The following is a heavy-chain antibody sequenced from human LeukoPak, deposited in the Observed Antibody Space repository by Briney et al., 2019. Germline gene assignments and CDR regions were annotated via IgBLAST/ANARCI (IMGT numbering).Heavy chain of an antibody. J-gene: IGHJ4*02. CDR3: ARGGGPAATLYYFDY. CDR1: GGTFSSYA. Sequence: GASVKGSCKASGGTFSSYAISWVRQATGQGLEWMGGIIPIFGTANYAQKFQGRVTITADKSTSTAYMELSSLRSEDTAVYYCARGGGPAATLYYFDYWGQGTLVTVSS. D-gene: IGHD2-2*01. CDR2: IIPIFGTA. V-gene: IGHV1-69*06.